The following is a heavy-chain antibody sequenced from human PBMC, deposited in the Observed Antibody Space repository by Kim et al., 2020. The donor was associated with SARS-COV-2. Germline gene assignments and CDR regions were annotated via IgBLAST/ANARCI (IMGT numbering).Heavy chain of an antibody. D-gene: IGHD3-16*01. Sequence: SETLSLTCTVSGDSISSTGHFWAWIRQPPGKGLEWIATIKYSERTDYNPSLKSRVTIFVDTSKNQFSLKLSSVTAAAMDVYYCARHGRPLGLDPLGQGTL. V-gene: IGHV4-39*01. CDR1: GDSISSTGHF. CDR3: ARHGRPLGLDP. J-gene: IGHJ5*02. CDR2: IKYSERT.